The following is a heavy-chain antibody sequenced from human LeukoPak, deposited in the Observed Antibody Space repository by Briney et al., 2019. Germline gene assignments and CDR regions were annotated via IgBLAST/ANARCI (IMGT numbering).Heavy chain of an antibody. J-gene: IGHJ6*03. D-gene: IGHD2-2*01. Sequence: GGSLRVSCVASGFTFSTYAMSWVRQAPGKGLEWVSTISGSGGSTHYAESVKGRFTISRDNSKNTLYLQMNSLRAEDTAIYYCAKESVPAAILSYYYMHVWGRGTTVTVSS. CDR1: GFTFSTYA. CDR2: ISGSGGST. CDR3: AKESVPAAILSYYYMHV. V-gene: IGHV3-23*01.